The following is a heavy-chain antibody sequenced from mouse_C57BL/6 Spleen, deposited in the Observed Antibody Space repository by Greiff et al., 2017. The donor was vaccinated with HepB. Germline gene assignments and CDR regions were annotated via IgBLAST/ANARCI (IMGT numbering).Heavy chain of an antibody. Sequence: EVQLQESGPGLVKPSQSLSLTCSVTGYSITSGYYWNWIRQFPGNKLEWMGYISYDGSNNYNPSLKNRISITRDTSKNQFFLKLNSVTTEDTATYYCAMYGYDGDYWGQGTTLTVSS. CDR1: GYSITSGYY. CDR3: AMYGYDGDY. V-gene: IGHV3-6*01. D-gene: IGHD2-2*01. J-gene: IGHJ2*01. CDR2: ISYDGSN.